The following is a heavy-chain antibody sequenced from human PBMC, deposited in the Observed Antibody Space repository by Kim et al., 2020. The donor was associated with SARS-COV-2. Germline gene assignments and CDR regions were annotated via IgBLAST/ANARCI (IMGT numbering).Heavy chain of an antibody. J-gene: IGHJ5*02. V-gene: IGHV3-11*06. D-gene: IGHD3-10*01. Sequence: YADSVKGRFTISRDNAKNSLYLQMNSVRAEDTAVYYCASFDYGSGVGFDPWGQGTLVTVSS. CDR3: ASFDYGSGVGFDP.